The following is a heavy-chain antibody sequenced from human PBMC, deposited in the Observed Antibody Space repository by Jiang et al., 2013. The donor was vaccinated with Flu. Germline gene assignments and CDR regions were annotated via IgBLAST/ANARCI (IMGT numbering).Heavy chain of an antibody. CDR2: INPSGGST. V-gene: IGHV1-46*01. Sequence: SGAEVKKPGASVKVSCKASGYTFTSYYMHWVRQAPGQGLEWMGIINPSGGSTSYAQKFQGRVTMTRDTSTSTVYMELSSLRSDDTAVYYCAREYREAYYYYYYGMDVWGQGTTVTVSS. CDR1: GYTFTSYY. CDR3: AREYREAYYYYYYGMDV. D-gene: IGHD1-26*01. J-gene: IGHJ6*02.